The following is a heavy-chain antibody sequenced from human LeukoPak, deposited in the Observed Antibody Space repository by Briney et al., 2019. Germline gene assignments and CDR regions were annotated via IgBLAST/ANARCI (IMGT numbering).Heavy chain of an antibody. Sequence: GTSLRLSCAASGFTFSSYGMHWVRQAPGKGLEWVAIISYDGSNKYYADSVKGRFTISRDNSKNTLYLQMNSLRAEDTAVYYCARRAAWDGYFDYWGQGTLVTVSS. CDR3: ARRAAWDGYFDY. D-gene: IGHD1-26*01. CDR1: GFTFSSYG. J-gene: IGHJ4*02. V-gene: IGHV3-30*03. CDR2: ISYDGSNK.